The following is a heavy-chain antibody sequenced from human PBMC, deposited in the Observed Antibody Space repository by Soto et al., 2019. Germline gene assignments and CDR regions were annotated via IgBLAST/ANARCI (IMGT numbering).Heavy chain of an antibody. CDR1: GYTFTSYD. V-gene: IGHV1-8*01. J-gene: IGHJ4*02. Sequence: ASVKVSCKASGYTFTSYDINWVRQATGQGLEWMGWMNPNSGNTGYAQKFQGRVTMTRNTSISTAYMELSSLRSEDTAMYYCARTKCSGGSCYSWSLDYWGQGTPVTVPS. D-gene: IGHD2-15*01. CDR3: ARTKCSGGSCYSWSLDY. CDR2: MNPNSGNT.